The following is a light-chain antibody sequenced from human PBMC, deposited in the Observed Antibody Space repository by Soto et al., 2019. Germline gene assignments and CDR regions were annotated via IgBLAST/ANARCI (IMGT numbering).Light chain of an antibody. CDR3: SSYTSSRSYV. CDR1: GSDVGYYNY. J-gene: IGLJ1*01. CDR2: EVS. Sequence: QSALTQPASVSGSPGQSITISCTGTGSDVGYYNYVSWYQQHPGKAPKLMIYEVSNRPSGVSNRFSGSKSVNTASLTISGVQAEDEADYYCSSYTSSRSYVFGTGTKVTVL. V-gene: IGLV2-14*01.